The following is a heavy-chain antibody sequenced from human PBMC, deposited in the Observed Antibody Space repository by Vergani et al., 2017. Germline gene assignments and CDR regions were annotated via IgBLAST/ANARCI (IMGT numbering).Heavy chain of an antibody. CDR1: GFTFSSYA. CDR2: ISGSGGST. J-gene: IGHJ4*02. Sequence: EVQLLESGGGLVQPGGSLRLSCAASGFTFSSYAMSWVRQAPGKGLEWVSAISGSGGSTYYADSVKGRFTISRDNSKNTLYLQMNSLRAEDTAVYYCARDSGYEKSVDYWGQGTLVTVSS. D-gene: IGHD5-12*01. V-gene: IGHV3-23*01. CDR3: ARDSGYEKSVDY.